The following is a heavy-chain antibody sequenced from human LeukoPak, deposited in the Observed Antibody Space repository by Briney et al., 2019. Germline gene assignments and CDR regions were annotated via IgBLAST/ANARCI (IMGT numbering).Heavy chain of an antibody. CDR3: ARVGRGDGYNIVTDY. V-gene: IGHV1-8*01. CDR1: GYTFTSYD. CDR2: MNPNSANT. J-gene: IGHJ4*02. Sequence: ASVKVSCKASGYTFTSYDINWVRQATGQGLEWMGWMNPNSANTGYAQKFQGRVTMTRDTSTSTVYMELSSLRSEDTAVYYCARVGRGDGYNIVTDYWGQGTLVAVSS. D-gene: IGHD5-24*01.